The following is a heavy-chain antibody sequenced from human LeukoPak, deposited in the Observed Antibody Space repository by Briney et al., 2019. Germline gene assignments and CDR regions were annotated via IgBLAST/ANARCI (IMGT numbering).Heavy chain of an antibody. J-gene: IGHJ4*02. CDR1: GGSFSGYY. CDR2: INHSGST. V-gene: IGHV4-34*01. CDR3: AGGYFAHDY. Sequence: PSETLSLTCAVYGGSFSGYYWSWNRQPPGKGLEWIGEINHSGSTNYNPSLKSRVTISVDTSKNQFSLKLSSVTAADTAVYYCAGGYFAHDYWGQGTLVTVSS. D-gene: IGHD3-9*01.